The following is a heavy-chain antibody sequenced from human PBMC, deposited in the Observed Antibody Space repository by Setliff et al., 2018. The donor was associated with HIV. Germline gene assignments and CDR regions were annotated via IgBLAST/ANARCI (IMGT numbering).Heavy chain of an antibody. CDR3: ANLWEMGA. CDR1: GFTFSSYS. J-gene: IGHJ5*02. Sequence: GGSLRLSCAASGFTFSSYSMNWVRQAPGKGLEWVSYISSSSSTIYYADSVKGRFTISRDNAKNSLYLEMSSLRAEDTAVYLCANLWEMGAWGQGTLVTVS. CDR2: ISSSSSTI. D-gene: IGHD1-26*01. V-gene: IGHV3-48*01.